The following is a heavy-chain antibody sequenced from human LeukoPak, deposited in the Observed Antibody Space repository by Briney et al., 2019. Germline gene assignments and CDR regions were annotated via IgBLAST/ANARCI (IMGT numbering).Heavy chain of an antibody. Sequence: SETLSLTCTVSGGSISSSSYYWGWIRQPPGKGLEWIGSIYYSGSTYYNPSLKSRVTISVDTSKNQFSLKLSSVTAADTAVYYCARGGDRITMVRGPIDYWGQGTLVTVSS. CDR2: IYYSGST. V-gene: IGHV4-39*01. D-gene: IGHD3-10*01. J-gene: IGHJ4*02. CDR1: GGSISSSSYY. CDR3: ARGGDRITMVRGPIDY.